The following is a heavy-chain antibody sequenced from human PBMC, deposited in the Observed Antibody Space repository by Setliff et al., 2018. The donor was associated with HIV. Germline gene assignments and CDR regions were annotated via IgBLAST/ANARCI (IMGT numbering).Heavy chain of an antibody. V-gene: IGHV4-59*08. D-gene: IGHD1-26*01. CDR3: ARRRPPPSGMYSSYYMDV. CDR2: VSYGGST. J-gene: IGHJ6*03. Sequence: PSETLSLTCTVSGGFISTYYWTWIRQSPGKGLEWIGHVSYGGSTNYNPSLKSRVTISVDTSKNHFSLNLNSVTAADTAIYYCARRRPPPSGMYSSYYMDVWGKGTAVTVSS. CDR1: GGFISTYY.